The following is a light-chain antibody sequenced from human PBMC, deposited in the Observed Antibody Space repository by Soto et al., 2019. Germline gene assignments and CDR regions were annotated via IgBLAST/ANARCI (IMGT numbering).Light chain of an antibody. CDR1: ALPKQY. V-gene: IGLV3-25*02. CDR3: QSADSSGTYPV. Sequence: SYDLTQPPSVSVSPGQTARITCSGDALPKQYAYWYQQKPGQAPVLVIYKDSERPSGIPERFSGSSSGTTVTLTISGVQEEDEADYYCQSADSSGTYPVFGTGTKVTVL. CDR2: KDS. J-gene: IGLJ1*01.